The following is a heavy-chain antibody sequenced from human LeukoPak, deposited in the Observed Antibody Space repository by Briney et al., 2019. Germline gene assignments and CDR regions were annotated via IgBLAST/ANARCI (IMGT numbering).Heavy chain of an antibody. V-gene: IGHV1-2*02. J-gene: IGHJ4*02. Sequence: GASVKVSCKASGYSFTGYYMHWVRQAPGQGLEWMGWMNPNSGGTNYAQKFQGRVTMTRDTSISTAYMELSRLRSDDTAVYYCARLNYYDSSGYYSAHDYWGQGTLVTVSS. CDR1: GYSFTGYY. CDR3: ARLNYYDSSGYYSAHDY. CDR2: MNPNSGGT. D-gene: IGHD3-22*01.